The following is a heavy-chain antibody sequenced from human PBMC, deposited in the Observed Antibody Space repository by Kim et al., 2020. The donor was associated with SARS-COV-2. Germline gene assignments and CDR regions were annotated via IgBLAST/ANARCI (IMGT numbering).Heavy chain of an antibody. Sequence: ASVKVSCKASGYTFTSYYIHWVRQAPGQGLEWMGIINPSGGSANYTQKFQGRVSMTEDTSTSTIYMELSSLRSEDTAVYFCARAYGPRTSYRFDFWGQGALVIVSS. J-gene: IGHJ4*02. CDR2: INPSGGSA. D-gene: IGHD3-10*01. V-gene: IGHV1-46*01. CDR3: ARAYGPRTSYRFDF. CDR1: GYTFTSYY.